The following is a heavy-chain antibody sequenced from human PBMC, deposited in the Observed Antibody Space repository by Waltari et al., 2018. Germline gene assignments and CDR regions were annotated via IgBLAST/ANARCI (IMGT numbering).Heavy chain of an antibody. CDR2: ISGSGGST. J-gene: IGHJ4*02. Sequence: EVQLLESGGGLVQPGGSLRLSCAASGFTFSSYAMSWVRQAPGKGLEWVSAISGSGGSTYYEDAVKGRFTISREKAKNSLYLQMNSLRAEDTAVYYCARPVSGSYYDYWGQGTLVTVSS. D-gene: IGHD1-26*01. V-gene: IGHV3-23*01. CDR3: ARPVSGSYYDY. CDR1: GFTFSSYA.